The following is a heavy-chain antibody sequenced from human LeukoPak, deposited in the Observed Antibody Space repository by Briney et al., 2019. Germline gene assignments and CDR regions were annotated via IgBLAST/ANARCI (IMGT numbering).Heavy chain of an antibody. Sequence: GASVKVSCKASGYTFTSYDINWVRQVIGQGLEWMGWMNPNSGNTGYAQKFQGRVTMTRNTSISTAYMELSSLRSEDTAVYYCASIMTTVTQEGFQHWGQGTLVTVSS. CDR1: GYTFTSYD. CDR3: ASIMTTVTQEGFQH. CDR2: MNPNSGNT. J-gene: IGHJ1*01. V-gene: IGHV1-8*01. D-gene: IGHD4-17*01.